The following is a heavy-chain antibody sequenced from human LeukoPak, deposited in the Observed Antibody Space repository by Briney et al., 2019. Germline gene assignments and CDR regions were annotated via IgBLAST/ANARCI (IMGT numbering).Heavy chain of an antibody. CDR3: AKDGFDGYWYFDL. CDR1: GFTFSSYG. J-gene: IGHJ2*01. CDR2: IRYDGSNK. V-gene: IGHV3-30*02. Sequence: GGSLKLSCAASGFTFSSYGMHWVRQAPGKGLEWVAFIRYDGSNKYYADSVKGRFTISRDNSKNTLYLQMNSLRAEDTAVYYCAKDGFDGYWYFDLWGRGTLVTVSS. D-gene: IGHD3-10*01.